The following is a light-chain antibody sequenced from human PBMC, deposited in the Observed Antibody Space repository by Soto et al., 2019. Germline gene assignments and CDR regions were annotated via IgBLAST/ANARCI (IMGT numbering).Light chain of an antibody. CDR3: QQYGSSPIT. CDR2: GAS. V-gene: IGKV3-20*01. Sequence: EIVLTQSPGTLSLSPVERATLSCRASQSFSSNSLGWYQQKPGQAPRLLIYGASSRATGIPDRFSGSGSGTDFTLTISRLEPEDFAVYYCQQYGSSPITFGQGTRLEIK. CDR1: QSFSSNS. J-gene: IGKJ5*01.